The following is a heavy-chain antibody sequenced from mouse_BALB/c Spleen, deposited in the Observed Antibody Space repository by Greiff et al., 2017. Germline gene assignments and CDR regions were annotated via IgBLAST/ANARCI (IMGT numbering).Heavy chain of an antibody. V-gene: IGHV3-6*02. CDR1: GYSITSGYY. CDR2: ISYDGSN. J-gene: IGHJ3*01. CDR3: AREGLRLAWFAY. D-gene: IGHD1-2*01. Sequence: EVQLQESGPGLVKPSQSLSLTCSVTGYSITSGYYWNWIRQFPGNKLEWMGYISYDGSNNYNPSLKNRISITRDTSKNQFFLKLNSVTTEDTATYYCAREGLRLAWFAYWGQGTLVTVSA.